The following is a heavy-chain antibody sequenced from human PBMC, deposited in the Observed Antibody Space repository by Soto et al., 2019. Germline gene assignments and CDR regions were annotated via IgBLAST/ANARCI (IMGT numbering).Heavy chain of an antibody. Sequence: QVQLVQSGAEVKKTGASVKVSCKASGYTFTGYYMHWVRQAPGQGLEWMGWINPNSGGTNYAQKFQGRGTMTRDTSISTAYMELSRLRSDDTAVYYCAREVSGFGEPLQGVHWFDPWGQGTLVTVSS. J-gene: IGHJ5*02. V-gene: IGHV1-2*02. D-gene: IGHD3-10*01. CDR2: INPNSGGT. CDR1: GYTFTGYY. CDR3: AREVSGFGEPLQGVHWFDP.